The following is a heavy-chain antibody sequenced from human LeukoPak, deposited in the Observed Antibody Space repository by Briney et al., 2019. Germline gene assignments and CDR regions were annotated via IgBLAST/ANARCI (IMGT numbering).Heavy chain of an antibody. V-gene: IGHV1-69*05. D-gene: IGHD3-22*01. CDR3: ARDFVLYYDSSGSPGNYYYGMDV. CDR1: GGTFSSYA. Sequence: SVKVSCKASGGTFSSYAISWVRQAPGQGLEWMGGIIPIFGTANYAQKLQGRVTMTTDTSTSTAYMELRSLRSDDTAVYYCARDFVLYYDSSGSPGNYYYGMDVWGQGTTVTVSS. J-gene: IGHJ6*02. CDR2: IIPIFGTA.